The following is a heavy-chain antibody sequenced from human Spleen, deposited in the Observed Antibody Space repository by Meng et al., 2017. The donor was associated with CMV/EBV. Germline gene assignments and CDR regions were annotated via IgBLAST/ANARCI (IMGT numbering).Heavy chain of an antibody. V-gene: IGHV4-4*02. CDR1: GGSISSSNL. CDR2: IYHSGST. Sequence: VQLQESGPGLVKPSVTLSLTCAVSGGSISSSNLWTWVRQVPGKGLEWIGEIYHSGSTNYNPSLKSRVTISVDKFKNQFSLKLGSVTAADTAVYYCARIERRRILKYCGSDCSTTDYWGQGTLVTVSS. J-gene: IGHJ4*02. CDR3: ARIERRRILKYCGSDCSTTDY. D-gene: IGHD2-21*02.